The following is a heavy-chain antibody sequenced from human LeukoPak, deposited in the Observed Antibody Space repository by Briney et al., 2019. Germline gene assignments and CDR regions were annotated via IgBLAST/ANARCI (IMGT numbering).Heavy chain of an antibody. J-gene: IGHJ4*02. CDR1: GGSVSSGNYY. CDR3: ARVYSSGALVYYFDY. Sequence: KTSQTLSLTCTVSGGSVSSGNYYWTWIRQPAGKGLEWIGRIYTSGSTNYNPSLKSRVTISVDTSKNQFSLKLSSVTAADTAVYYCARVYSSGALVYYFDYWGQGTLVTVSS. CDR2: IYTSGST. V-gene: IGHV4-61*02. D-gene: IGHD6-19*01.